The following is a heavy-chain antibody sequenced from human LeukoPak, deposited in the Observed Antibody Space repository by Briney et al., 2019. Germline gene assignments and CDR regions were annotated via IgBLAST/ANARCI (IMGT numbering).Heavy chain of an antibody. CDR1: GFTFSSYW. CDR3: ARGRVYCSGGSCLYYYYYGMDV. CDR2: INTDGSST. V-gene: IGHV3-74*01. Sequence: GGSLRLPCAASGFTFSSYWMHWVRQAPGKGLVWVSRINTDGSSTSYADSVKGRFTISRDNAKNTLYLQMNSLRAEDTAVYYCARGRVYCSGGSCLYYYYYGMDVWGQGTTVTVSS. D-gene: IGHD2-15*01. J-gene: IGHJ6*02.